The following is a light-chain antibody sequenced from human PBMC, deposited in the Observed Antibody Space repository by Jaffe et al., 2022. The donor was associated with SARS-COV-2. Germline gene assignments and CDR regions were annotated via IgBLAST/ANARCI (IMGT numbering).Light chain of an antibody. CDR1: NLETRF. J-gene: IGLJ2*01. Sequence: SYDLTQPPSVSVSPGQAVSFTCSGDNLETRFANWYQQKPGQSPVLVIYQNTKRPSGIPERFSGSKSGKTATLTISETQALDEADYYCQAWDISIVFFGGGTKLTVL. CDR3: QAWDISIVF. CDR2: QNT. V-gene: IGLV3-1*01.